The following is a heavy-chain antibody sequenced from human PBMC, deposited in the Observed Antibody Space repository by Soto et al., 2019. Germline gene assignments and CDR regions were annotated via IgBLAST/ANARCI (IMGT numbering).Heavy chain of an antibody. CDR2: IIPILGIA. CDR1: GGTFSSYT. D-gene: IGHD1-7*01. CDR3: ARDSGSWNYGHFDY. Sequence: EASVKVSCKASGGTFSSYTISWVRQAPGQGLEWMGRIIPILGIANYAQKFQGRVTITADKSTSTAYMELSSLRSEDTAVYYCARDSGSWNYGHFDYWGQGTLVTVSS. J-gene: IGHJ4*02. V-gene: IGHV1-69*04.